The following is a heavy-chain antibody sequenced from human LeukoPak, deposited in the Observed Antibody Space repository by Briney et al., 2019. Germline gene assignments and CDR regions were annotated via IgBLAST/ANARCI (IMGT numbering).Heavy chain of an antibody. J-gene: IGHJ4*02. V-gene: IGHV1-2*02. CDR1: GYTFTGYY. Sequence: ASVKVSSKASGYTFTGYYVHWVRQAPGQGLEWMGWIIPNSGGTNSAQKFQGRVTMTRDTSISTAYMELSRLRSDDTAVYYCARLRQQLINYYFDYWGQGTLVTVSS. D-gene: IGHD6-13*01. CDR2: IIPNSGGT. CDR3: ARLRQQLINYYFDY.